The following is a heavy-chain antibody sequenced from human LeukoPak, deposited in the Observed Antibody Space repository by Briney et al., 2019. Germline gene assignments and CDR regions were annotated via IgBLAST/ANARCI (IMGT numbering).Heavy chain of an antibody. J-gene: IGHJ5*02. CDR2: IIPIFGTA. CDR3: ARGRTTVTMHYWFDP. Sequence: ASVKVSCKASGGTFSSYAISWVRQAPGQGLEWMGGIIPIFGTANYAQKFQGRVTITTDESTSTAYMELSSLRSEDTAVYYFARGRTTVTMHYWFDPWGQGTLVTVSS. CDR1: GGTFSSYA. D-gene: IGHD4-17*01. V-gene: IGHV1-69*05.